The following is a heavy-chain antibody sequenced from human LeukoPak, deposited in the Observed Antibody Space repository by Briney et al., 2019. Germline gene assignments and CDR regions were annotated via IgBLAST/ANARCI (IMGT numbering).Heavy chain of an antibody. Sequence: SETLSLTCAVYGGSVSGYYWSWLRQPPGKGLEWIGEINHSGSTNYNPSLKSRVTISVDTSKNQFSLKLRSVTAADTAVYYCARVYGSSWRKFSSEYFQHWGQGTLVTVSS. D-gene: IGHD6-13*01. V-gene: IGHV4-34*01. J-gene: IGHJ1*01. CDR1: GGSVSGYY. CDR2: INHSGST. CDR3: ARVYGSSWRKFSSEYFQH.